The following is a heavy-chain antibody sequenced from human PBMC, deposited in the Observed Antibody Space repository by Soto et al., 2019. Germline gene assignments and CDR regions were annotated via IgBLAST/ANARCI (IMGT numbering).Heavy chain of an antibody. CDR2: VHHDGTT. CDR3: ARRIRHFDFLDS. D-gene: IGHD3-3*01. V-gene: IGHV4-39*01. Sequence: QLQLQESGPGLVKPSETLSLTCAVSGGSITGTSYYWDWIRRPPGEGLECIGTVHHDGTTYYPPSLKSRVTMSVDTWKNQFSLKLTSVTAADTAVYYCARRIRHFDFLDSWGRGILVTVSS. J-gene: IGHJ5*01. CDR1: GGSITGTSYY.